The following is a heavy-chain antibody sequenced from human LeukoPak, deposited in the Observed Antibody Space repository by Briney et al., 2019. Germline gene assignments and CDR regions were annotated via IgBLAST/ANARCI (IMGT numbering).Heavy chain of an antibody. CDR3: ARVGYSSGWYAEYYMDV. V-gene: IGHV1-2*02. Sequence: ASVKVFCKASGYTFTGYYMHWVRQAPGQGLEWMGWINPNSGGTNYAQKFQGRVTMTRDTSTSTAYMELSRLRSDDTAVYYCARVGYSSGWYAEYYMDVWGKGTTVTISS. D-gene: IGHD6-19*01. CDR2: INPNSGGT. J-gene: IGHJ6*03. CDR1: GYTFTGYY.